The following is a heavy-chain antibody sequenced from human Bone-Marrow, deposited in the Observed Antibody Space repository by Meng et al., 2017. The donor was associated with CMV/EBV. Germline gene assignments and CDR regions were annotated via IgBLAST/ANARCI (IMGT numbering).Heavy chain of an antibody. CDR1: GFTFSSYW. V-gene: IGHV3-7*01. CDR3: ARVGSTSSDWDYYYGMDV. D-gene: IGHD2-2*01. Sequence: GGSLRLSCAASGFTFSSYWMSWVRQAPGKGLEWVANIKQDGSEKYYVDSVKGRFTISRDNSKNTLYLQMNSLRAEDTAVYYCARVGSTSSDWDYYYGMDVWGQGTTVTVSS. CDR2: IKQDGSEK. J-gene: IGHJ6*02.